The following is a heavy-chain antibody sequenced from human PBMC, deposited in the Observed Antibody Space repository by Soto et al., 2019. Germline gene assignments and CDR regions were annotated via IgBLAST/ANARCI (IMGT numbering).Heavy chain of an antibody. D-gene: IGHD7-27*01. CDR1: GFTFSDYY. Sequence: GGSLRLSCAASGFTFSDYYMSWIRQAPGKGLEWVSYISSSSSYTNYADSVKGRFTISRDNAKNSLYLQMNSLRAEDTAVYYCARDSFWGGTFHYGMDVWGQGTTVTVSS. J-gene: IGHJ6*02. CDR3: ARDSFWGGTFHYGMDV. V-gene: IGHV3-11*06. CDR2: ISSSSSYT.